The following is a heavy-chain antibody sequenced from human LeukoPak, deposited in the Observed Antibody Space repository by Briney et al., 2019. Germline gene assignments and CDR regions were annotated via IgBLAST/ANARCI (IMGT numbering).Heavy chain of an antibody. J-gene: IGHJ4*02. CDR2: IYYSGST. V-gene: IGHV4-59*11. CDR1: GGSISSHY. CDR3: ARGGDSSGYYYPNFDY. D-gene: IGHD3-22*01. Sequence: SETLSLTCTVSGGSISSHYWSWIRQPPGKGLEWIGYIYYSGSTNYNPSLKSRVTISVDTSKNQFSLKLSSVTAADTAVYYCARGGDSSGYYYPNFDYWGQGTLVTVSS.